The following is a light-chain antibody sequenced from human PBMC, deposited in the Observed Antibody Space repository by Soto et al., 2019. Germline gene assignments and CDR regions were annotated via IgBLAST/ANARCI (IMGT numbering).Light chain of an antibody. Sequence: SYELTQPPSVTVAPGKTAWITCGGNNIGSKSVHWYQQKPGQAPVLVIYYDSDRPSGIPERFSGSNSGNTATLTISRVEAGDEADYYCQVWDSSSDHRYVFGTGTKVTVL. J-gene: IGLJ1*01. CDR2: YDS. V-gene: IGLV3-21*04. CDR1: NIGSKS. CDR3: QVWDSSSDHRYV.